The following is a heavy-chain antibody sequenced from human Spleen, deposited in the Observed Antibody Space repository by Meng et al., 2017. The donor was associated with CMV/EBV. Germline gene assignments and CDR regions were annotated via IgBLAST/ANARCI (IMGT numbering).Heavy chain of an antibody. D-gene: IGHD3-3*01. Sequence: ASVKVSCKASGYTFTAHYFHWVRQAPGQGLEWMGWINPNSGDTEYAQKFQGRVTMTRDTSIRTAYMELSRLKSDDTAVYYCAKPAGDFWSVFRGTVDSWGQGTLVTVSS. CDR1: GYTFTAHY. CDR2: INPNSGDT. V-gene: IGHV1-2*02. CDR3: AKPAGDFWSVFRGTVDS. J-gene: IGHJ4*02.